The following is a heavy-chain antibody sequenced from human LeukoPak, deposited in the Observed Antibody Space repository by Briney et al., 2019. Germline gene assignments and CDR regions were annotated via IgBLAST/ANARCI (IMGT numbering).Heavy chain of an antibody. CDR2: IYHSGST. Sequence: SETLSLTCTVSGYSISSGYYWGWIRQPPGKGLEWIGIIYHSGSTYYNPSLKSRVTISVDTSKNQFSLKLSSVTAADTAVYYCARDAQSYYDSSGYYQIDYWGQGTLVTVSS. CDR3: ARDAQSYYDSSGYYQIDY. V-gene: IGHV4-38-2*02. CDR1: GYSISSGYY. D-gene: IGHD3-22*01. J-gene: IGHJ4*02.